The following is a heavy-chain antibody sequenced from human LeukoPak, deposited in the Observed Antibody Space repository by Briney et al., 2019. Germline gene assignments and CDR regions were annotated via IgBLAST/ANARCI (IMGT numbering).Heavy chain of an antibody. J-gene: IGHJ6*02. D-gene: IGHD6-13*01. V-gene: IGHV3-21*01. CDR2: ITSSSSYI. CDR1: GFTFSTYW. CDR3: ARDRSVAAAGTFRVYYYGMDV. Sequence: KTGGSLRLSCSASGFTFSTYWMSWVRQAPGKGLEWVSSITSSSSYIYYADSVKGRFTISRDNAKNSLYLQMNSLRAEDTAVYYCARDRSVAAAGTFRVYYYGMDVWGQGTTVTVSS.